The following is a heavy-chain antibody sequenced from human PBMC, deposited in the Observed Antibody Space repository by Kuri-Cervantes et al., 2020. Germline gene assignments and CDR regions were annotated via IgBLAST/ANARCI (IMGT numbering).Heavy chain of an antibody. J-gene: IGHJ4*02. V-gene: IGHV3-74*01. CDR3: AKEREYSSSWYSHQSAYYFDY. CDR1: GFTFSSYS. CDR2: ISSDGSYT. D-gene: IGHD6-13*01. Sequence: GESLKISCAASGFTFSSYSMNWVRQAPGKGLEWVSRISSDGSYTSYADSVKGRFTISRDSARNTLYLQMNSLRAEDTAVYYCAKEREYSSSWYSHQSAYYFDYWGQGTLVTVSS.